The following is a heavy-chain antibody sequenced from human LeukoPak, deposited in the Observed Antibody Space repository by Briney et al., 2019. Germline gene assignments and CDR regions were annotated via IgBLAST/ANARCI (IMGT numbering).Heavy chain of an antibody. CDR2: INSDGSST. Sequence: GGSLRLSCAASGFTFSSYWMHWVRQAPGKGLVWVSRINSDGSSTSYADSVKGRFTISRDNAKNTLYLQMNSLRAEDTAVYYRARTNWGRGHYYYYYGMDVWGQGTTVTVSS. V-gene: IGHV3-74*01. J-gene: IGHJ6*02. CDR3: ARTNWGRGHYYYYYGMDV. D-gene: IGHD7-27*01. CDR1: GFTFSSYW.